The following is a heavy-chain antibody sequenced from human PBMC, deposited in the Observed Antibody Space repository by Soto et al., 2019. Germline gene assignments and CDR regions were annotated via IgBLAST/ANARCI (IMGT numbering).Heavy chain of an antibody. CDR3: ARGGYCSGGSCSSSPRPWDFDL. Sequence: GGSLRLSCAASGFTFINYVMHWVRQAPGKGLEYVSVITSNGGSTDYANSVKGRFTISRDNSKNTLYLEMGALRPEDMAVYYCARGGYCSGGSCSSSPRPWDFDLWGRGTLVTVSS. V-gene: IGHV3-64*01. D-gene: IGHD2-15*01. CDR2: ITSNGGST. CDR1: GFTFINYV. J-gene: IGHJ2*01.